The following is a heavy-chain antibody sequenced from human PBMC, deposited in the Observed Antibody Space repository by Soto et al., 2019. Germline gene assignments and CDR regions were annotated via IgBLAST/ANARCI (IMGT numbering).Heavy chain of an antibody. CDR3: AIVPTRTNYADYFVP. V-gene: IGHV3-66*01. J-gene: IGHJ5*02. CDR2: IYSGGGT. D-gene: IGHD4-17*01. Sequence: AGGSLRLSCAASGFTVSNNYMSWVRQAPGKGLEYVSVIYSGGGTYYADSVKGRFTISRDSSKNTLYLQMDSLGAEDTAVYYCAIVPTRTNYADYFVPWGQGTLVNVFS. CDR1: GFTVSNNY.